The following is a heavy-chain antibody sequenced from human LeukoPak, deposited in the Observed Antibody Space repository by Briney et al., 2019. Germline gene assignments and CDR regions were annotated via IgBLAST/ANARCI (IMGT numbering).Heavy chain of an antibody. CDR1: GGSFSGDY. D-gene: IGHD2-2*01. Sequence: SETLSLTCAVYGGSFSGDYWGWIRPPPGKGLEWIGEINHSGSTNYNPSPKGRVTIPVDTSKNQFSLKLSAVTAAATAVYYCARALLSPRLYCSSTSCYYGMDVWGKGTTVTVSS. CDR3: ARALLSPRLYCSSTSCYYGMDV. J-gene: IGHJ6*04. V-gene: IGHV4-34*01. CDR2: INHSGST.